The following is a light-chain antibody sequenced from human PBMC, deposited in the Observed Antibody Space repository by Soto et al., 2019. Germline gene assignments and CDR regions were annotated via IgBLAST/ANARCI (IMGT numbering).Light chain of an antibody. J-gene: IGLJ2*01. CDR3: SSYGGSNNDVV. Sequence: QSALTQPPSASGSPGQSVTISCTGTSSDVGGYNYVSWYQQHPGKAPELMIYEVTKRPSGAPDRFSGSKSGNTASLTVSGLQPEDEADYYCSSYGGSNNDVVFGGGTQLTVL. V-gene: IGLV2-8*01. CDR1: SSDVGGYNY. CDR2: EVT.